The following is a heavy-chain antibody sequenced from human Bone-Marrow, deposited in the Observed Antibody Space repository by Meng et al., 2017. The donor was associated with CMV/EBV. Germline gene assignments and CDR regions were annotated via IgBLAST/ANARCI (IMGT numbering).Heavy chain of an antibody. CDR2: IYYSGCT. CDR3: ARDVTTTGGYYYYGMDV. Sequence: SEPLTLTCTVSGGAVSSGSYYWSWIRQPPGKGLEWIGYIYYSGCTNYNPSLKSRVTISVDTSKDQYSTKLSSVTASDTAVYYCARDVTTTGGYYYYGMDVWGQGTTVTVSS. D-gene: IGHD4-11*01. J-gene: IGHJ6*02. CDR1: GGAVSSGSYY. V-gene: IGHV4-61*01.